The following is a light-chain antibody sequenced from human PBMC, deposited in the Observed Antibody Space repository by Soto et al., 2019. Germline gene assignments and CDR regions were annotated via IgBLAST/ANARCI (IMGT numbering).Light chain of an antibody. V-gene: IGLV2-8*01. CDR3: SSDAGSNIYV. CDR1: SSGIGGYYY. CDR2: EVS. J-gene: IGLJ1*01. Sequence: QSVLTQPPSASGSPGQSVTISCTGTSSGIGGYYYVSWYQQHPGKAPKLMIYEVSKRPSGVPGRFSGSKSGNTASLTISGLQTEDEADYYCSSDAGSNIYVFGTGTKVTVL.